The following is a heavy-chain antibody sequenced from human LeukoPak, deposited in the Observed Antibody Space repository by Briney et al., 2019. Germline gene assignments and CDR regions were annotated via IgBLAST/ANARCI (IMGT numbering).Heavy chain of an antibody. CDR1: GSTFSSYA. V-gene: IGHV1-69*05. CDR2: IIPIFGTA. D-gene: IGHD1-20*01. CDR3: ARDNWNGGFDP. Sequence: SVKVSCKASGSTFSSYAISWVRQAPGQGLEWMGRIIPIFGTANYAQKFQGRVTITTDESTSTAYMELSSLRSEDTAVYYCARDNWNGGFDPWGQGTLVTVSS. J-gene: IGHJ5*02.